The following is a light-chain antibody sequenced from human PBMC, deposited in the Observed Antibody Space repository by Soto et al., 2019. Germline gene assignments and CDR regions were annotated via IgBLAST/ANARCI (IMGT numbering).Light chain of an antibody. Sequence: IQMTQSPSSLSAYVGDRVIITCRASQGIGNSLAWYQQIAGRVPKLLMHSASTLLSGVPSRFSGSGSGTDFTLTISSLQPEDVATYYCQKYDSAPWTFGQGTKWEIK. J-gene: IGKJ1*01. CDR2: SAS. CDR1: QGIGNS. CDR3: QKYDSAPWT. V-gene: IGKV1-27*01.